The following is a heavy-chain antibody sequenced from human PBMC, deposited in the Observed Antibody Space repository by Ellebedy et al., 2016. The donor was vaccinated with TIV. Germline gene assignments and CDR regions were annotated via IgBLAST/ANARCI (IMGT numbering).Heavy chain of an antibody. J-gene: IGHJ4*02. D-gene: IGHD2-8*01. V-gene: IGHV4-34*01. CDR3: AKYYCPNGVCYHFDY. CDR2: INHSGST. Sequence: SETLSLTCAVYGGSFSGYYWSWIRQPPGKGLEWIGEINHSGSTNYNPSLKSRVTMSVDTSKNQFPLTLSSVTDADTAVYFCAKYYCPNGVCYHFDYWGRGTLVTVSS. CDR1: GGSFSGYY.